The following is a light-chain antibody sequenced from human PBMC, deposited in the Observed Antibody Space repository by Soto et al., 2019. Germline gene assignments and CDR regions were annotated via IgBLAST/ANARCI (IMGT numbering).Light chain of an antibody. V-gene: IGKV3-20*01. CDR2: GAS. Sequence: EIVLTQSPGTLSLSPVERATLSCRASHSVSSSYLAWYQQKPGQAPRLLIYGASSRATGIPDRFSGSGSGTDFTLTISRLEPEDLAVYYCQQYGSSPPITFGQGTRLEIK. CDR3: QQYGSSPPIT. J-gene: IGKJ5*01. CDR1: HSVSSSY.